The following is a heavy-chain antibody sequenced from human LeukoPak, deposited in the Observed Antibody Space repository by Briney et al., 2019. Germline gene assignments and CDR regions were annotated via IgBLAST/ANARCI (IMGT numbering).Heavy chain of an antibody. CDR1: GGSISGGGYY. J-gene: IGHJ6*02. V-gene: IGHV4-31*03. D-gene: IGHD6-19*01. Sequence: LSLTCTVSGGSISGGGYYWSWIRQHPGKGLEWIGYIYYSGSTYYNPSLKSRVTISVDTSKNQFSLKLSSVTAADTAVYYCARSSGQRANYYYYGMDVWGQGTTVTVSS. CDR3: ARSSGQRANYYYYGMDV. CDR2: IYYSGST.